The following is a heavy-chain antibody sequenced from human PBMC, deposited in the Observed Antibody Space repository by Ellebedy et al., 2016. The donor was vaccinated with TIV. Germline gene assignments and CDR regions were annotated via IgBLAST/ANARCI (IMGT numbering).Heavy chain of an antibody. Sequence: MPSETLSLTCAVSGGSISSGGYSWSWIRQPPGKGLEWIGYIYHSGSTYYNPSLKSRVTISVDRSKNQFSLKLSSVTAADTAVYYCARGQVGAGSGSYWELIDYWGQGTLVTVSS. D-gene: IGHD3-10*01. CDR2: IYHSGST. CDR1: GGSISSGGYS. J-gene: IGHJ4*02. V-gene: IGHV4-30-2*01. CDR3: ARGQVGAGSGSYWELIDY.